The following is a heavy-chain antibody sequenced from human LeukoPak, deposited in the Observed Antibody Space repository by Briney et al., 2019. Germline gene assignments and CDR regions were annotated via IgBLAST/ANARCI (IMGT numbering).Heavy chain of an antibody. J-gene: IGHJ3*02. D-gene: IGHD2-2*01. CDR3: ARASRTAALRNALDI. CDR1: GFTFGDYY. CDR2: ISSSGSTI. V-gene: IGHV3-11*01. Sequence: GGSLRLSCAASGFTFGDYYMTWIRQAPGKGLEWVSYISSSGSTIYYADSVKGRFTISRDNAKNSLYLQMNSLRVEDTAVYYCARASRTAALRNALDIWGQGTMVTVSS.